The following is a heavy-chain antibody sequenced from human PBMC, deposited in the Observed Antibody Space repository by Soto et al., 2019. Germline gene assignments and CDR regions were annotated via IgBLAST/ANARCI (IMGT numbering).Heavy chain of an antibody. J-gene: IGHJ5*02. CDR3: ARGPSGFGEPNNWFDP. Sequence: SETLSLTCSVSGGSVSSGSYYWSWIRQPPGKELEWIGYIYYSGSTNYNPSLKSRVTISVDTSKNQFSLKLSSVTAADTAVYYCARGPSGFGEPNNWFDPWGQGTLVTVSS. CDR2: IYYSGST. V-gene: IGHV4-61*01. CDR1: GGSVSSGSYY. D-gene: IGHD3-10*01.